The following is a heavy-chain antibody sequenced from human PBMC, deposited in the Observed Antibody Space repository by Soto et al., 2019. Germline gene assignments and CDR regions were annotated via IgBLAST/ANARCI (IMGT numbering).Heavy chain of an antibody. D-gene: IGHD1-1*01. V-gene: IGHV4-4*02. J-gene: IGHJ6*02. CDR2: IYHSGST. CDR1: GGSISSSNW. Sequence: SETLSLTCAVSGGSISSSNWWSWVRQPPGKGLEWIGEIYHSGSTNYNPSLKSRVTISVDKSKNQFSLKLSSVTAADTAVYYCARAPGQLGYYYYGMDVWGQGTTVTVSS. CDR3: ARAPGQLGYYYYGMDV.